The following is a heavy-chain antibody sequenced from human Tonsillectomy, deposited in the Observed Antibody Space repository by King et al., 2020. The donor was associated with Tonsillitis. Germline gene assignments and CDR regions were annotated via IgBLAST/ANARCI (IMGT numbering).Heavy chain of an antibody. J-gene: IGHJ6*02. Sequence: VQLVESGGDLVQPGGSLRLSCEASEFIFNNYDMHWVRQTTGKGLEWVTAIGAAGDTYYADSVTGRFTIPRENAKHSLYLQMNSLRAGDTAVYYCAGAGYEQGFYYHAIDVWGQGTAVTVSS. CDR2: IGAAGDT. CDR3: AGAGYEQGFYYHAIDV. CDR1: EFIFNNYD. D-gene: IGHD1/OR15-1a*01. V-gene: IGHV3-13*01.